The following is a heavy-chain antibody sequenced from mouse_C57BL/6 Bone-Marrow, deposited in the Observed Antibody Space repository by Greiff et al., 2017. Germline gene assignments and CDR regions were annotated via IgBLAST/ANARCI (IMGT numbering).Heavy chain of an antibody. Sequence: VQLMESGPELVKPGASVKISCKASGYTFTDYYMNWVKQSHGKSLEWIGDINPNNGGTSYNQKFKGKATLTVDKSSSTAYMELRSLTSEDSAVYYCARWDYGSSYGYYFDYWGQGTTLTVSS. V-gene: IGHV1-26*01. CDR1: GYTFTDYY. D-gene: IGHD1-1*01. CDR2: INPNNGGT. CDR3: ARWDYGSSYGYYFDY. J-gene: IGHJ2*01.